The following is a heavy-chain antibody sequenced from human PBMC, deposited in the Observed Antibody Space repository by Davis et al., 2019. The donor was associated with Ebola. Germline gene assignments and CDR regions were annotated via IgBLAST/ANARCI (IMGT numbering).Heavy chain of an antibody. J-gene: IGHJ4*02. D-gene: IGHD3-22*01. CDR3: AKGLVVIRDMLDY. CDR1: GFTFSSYW. V-gene: IGHV3-7*01. Sequence: GGSLRLSCAASGFTFSSYWMSWVRQAPGKGLEWVANIKQDGSEKYYVDSVKGRFTISRDNAKNSLYLQMNSLRAEDTAVYYCAKGLVVIRDMLDYWGQGTLVTVSS. CDR2: IKQDGSEK.